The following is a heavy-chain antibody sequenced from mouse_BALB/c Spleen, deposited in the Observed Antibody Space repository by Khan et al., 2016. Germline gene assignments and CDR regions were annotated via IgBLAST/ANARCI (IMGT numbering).Heavy chain of an antibody. CDR1: GYTFTNYG. CDR2: INTYTGEP. D-gene: IGHD1-1*01. CDR3: ARDGKRRFAY. V-gene: IGHV9-3-1*01. Sequence: QIQLVQSGPELKKPGETVKISCKASGYTFTNYGMNWVKQAPGKGLKWMAWINTYTGEPTYADDFKGRFAFSLETSASTAYLQINNLKTEHTATYFCARDGKRRFAYWCQGTLCTVSA. J-gene: IGHJ3*01.